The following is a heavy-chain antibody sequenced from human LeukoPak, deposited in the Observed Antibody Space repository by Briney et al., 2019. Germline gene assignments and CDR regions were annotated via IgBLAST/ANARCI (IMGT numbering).Heavy chain of an antibody. CDR3: AKGGNYGANPAY. J-gene: IGHJ4*02. CDR1: GFTFSSYA. D-gene: IGHD4-23*01. CDR2: ISGSGGST. Sequence: PGGSLRLSCAASGFTFSSYAMSWVRQAPGKGLEWVSAISGSGGSTYYADSVKGRFTISRDNSKNTVYLQMNSLRAEDAALYYCAKGGNYGANPAYWGQGTLVTVSS. V-gene: IGHV3-23*01.